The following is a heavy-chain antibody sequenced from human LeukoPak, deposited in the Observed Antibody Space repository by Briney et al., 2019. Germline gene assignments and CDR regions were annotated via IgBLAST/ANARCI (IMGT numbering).Heavy chain of an antibody. CDR1: GGSISSGDYY. J-gene: IGHJ5*02. Sequence: SETLSLTCTVSGGSISSGDYYWSWIRQPPGKGLEWIGYIYYSGSIYYNPSLKSRVTISVDTSKNQFSLKLSSVTAADTAVYYCARSHSSGPYNWFDPWGQGTLVTVSS. CDR3: ARSHSSGPYNWFDP. V-gene: IGHV4-30-4*01. D-gene: IGHD3-22*01. CDR2: IYYSGSI.